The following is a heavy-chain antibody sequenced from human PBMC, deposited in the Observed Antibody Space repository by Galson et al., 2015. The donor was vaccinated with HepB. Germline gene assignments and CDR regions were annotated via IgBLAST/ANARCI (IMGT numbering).Heavy chain of an antibody. CDR2: ISSSSSYI. J-gene: IGHJ6*03. CDR3: ARDWRAAYYYDSSHCYYMDV. CDR1: GFTFSSYS. Sequence: SLRLSCAASGFTFSSYSMNWVRQAPGKGLEWVSSISSSSSYIYYADSVKGRFTISRDNAKNSLYLQMNSLRAEDTAVYYCARDWRAAYYYDSSHCYYMDVWGKGTTVTVSS. V-gene: IGHV3-21*01. D-gene: IGHD3-22*01.